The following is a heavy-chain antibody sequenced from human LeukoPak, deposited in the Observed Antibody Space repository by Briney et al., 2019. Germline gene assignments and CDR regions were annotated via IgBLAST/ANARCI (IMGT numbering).Heavy chain of an antibody. CDR1: GGSISSGGYS. J-gene: IGHJ4*02. CDR2: IYHSGST. Sequence: SETLSLTCAVSGGSISSGGYSWSWIRQPPGKGLEWIGYIYHSGSTYYNPSLKSRVTISVDTSKNQFSLKLSSVTAADTAVYYCARVDINYSSSWYSSAYWGQGTLVTVSS. D-gene: IGHD6-13*01. V-gene: IGHV4-30-2*01. CDR3: ARVDINYSSSWYSSAY.